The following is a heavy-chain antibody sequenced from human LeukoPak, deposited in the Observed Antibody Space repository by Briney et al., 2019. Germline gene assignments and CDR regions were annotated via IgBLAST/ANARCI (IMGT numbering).Heavy chain of an antibody. V-gene: IGHV3-48*04. CDR1: GFTFSSYT. CDR3: ARDPTPRYCSGGSCYTHYGMDV. J-gene: IGHJ6*02. Sequence: GGSLRLSCAASGFTFSSYTITWVRQAPGKGLEWVSYISSSSSTIYYADSVKGRFTISRDNAKNSLYLQMNSLRAEDTAVYYCARDPTPRYCSGGSCYTHYGMDVWGQGTTVTVSS. CDR2: ISSSSSTI. D-gene: IGHD2-15*01.